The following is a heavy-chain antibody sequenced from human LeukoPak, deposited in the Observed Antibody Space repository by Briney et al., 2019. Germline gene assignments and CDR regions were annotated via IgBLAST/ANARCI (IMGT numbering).Heavy chain of an antibody. J-gene: IGHJ6*03. CDR2: ISYSGYT. Sequence: SETLSLTCSVSGGSISSYHWSWIRQPPGKGLEWIGYISYSGYTNYNPSLQSRATISLDRSKNRFSVKLTSVTAADTAVYYCARIERDGSGKPPYYYYYMDVWGKGTTVTVSS. CDR1: GGSISSYH. D-gene: IGHD3-10*01. CDR3: ARIERDGSGKPPYYYYYMDV. V-gene: IGHV4-59*01.